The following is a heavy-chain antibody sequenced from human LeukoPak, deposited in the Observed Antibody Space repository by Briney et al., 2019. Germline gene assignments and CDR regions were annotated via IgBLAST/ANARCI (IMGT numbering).Heavy chain of an antibody. Sequence: ASVKVSCKASGYTFTSYGINWVRQAPGQGLEWMGWINPNSGGTNYAQKFQGRVTMTRDTSISTAYMELSRLRSDDTAVYYCARDGGYCSSTSCPTYFDYWGQGTLVTVSS. D-gene: IGHD2-2*01. CDR1: GYTFTSYG. CDR3: ARDGGYCSSTSCPTYFDY. CDR2: INPNSGGT. J-gene: IGHJ4*02. V-gene: IGHV1-2*02.